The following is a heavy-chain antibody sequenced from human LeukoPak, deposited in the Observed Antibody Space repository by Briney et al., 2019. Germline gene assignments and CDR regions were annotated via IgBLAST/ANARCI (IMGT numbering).Heavy chain of an antibody. D-gene: IGHD3-10*01. Sequence: SETLSLTCTVSGGSLSSSSYYWGWIRQPPGKGLEWIGSIYYSGSTYYNPSLKSRVTLSVDTSKNQFSLKLSSVTAADTAVYYCARDPMLLVRGVQFDYWGQGTLVTVSS. V-gene: IGHV4-39*07. CDR1: GGSLSSSSYY. J-gene: IGHJ4*02. CDR3: ARDPMLLVRGVQFDY. CDR2: IYYSGST.